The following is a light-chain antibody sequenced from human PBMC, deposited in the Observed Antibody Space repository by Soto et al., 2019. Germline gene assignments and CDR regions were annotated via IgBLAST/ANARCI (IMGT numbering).Light chain of an antibody. J-gene: IGLJ2*01. Sequence: QSALTQPASVSGSPGQSITISCTGTSSDIGGYDYVSWYQQHPGKAPKLMISNVSNRPSGVPNRFSGSKSGNTASLTISGLQAEDEADSFCASFKRSNTVVFGGGTKLTVL. CDR3: ASFKRSNTVV. V-gene: IGLV2-14*01. CDR2: NVS. CDR1: SSDIGGYDY.